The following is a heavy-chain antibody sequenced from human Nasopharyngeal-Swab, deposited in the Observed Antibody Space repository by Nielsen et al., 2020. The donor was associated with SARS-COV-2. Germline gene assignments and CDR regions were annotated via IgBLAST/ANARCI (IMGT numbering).Heavy chain of an antibody. J-gene: IGHJ4*02. Sequence: GRQAPGKGLEWGSAISGSGGSTYYADSVKGRFAISRDNSKNTLYLQMNSLRAEDTAVYYCAKDWDIDYVWGSYRYHPLFDYWGQGTLVTVSS. CDR3: AKDWDIDYVWGSYRYHPLFDY. V-gene: IGHV3-23*01. D-gene: IGHD3-16*02. CDR2: ISGSGGST.